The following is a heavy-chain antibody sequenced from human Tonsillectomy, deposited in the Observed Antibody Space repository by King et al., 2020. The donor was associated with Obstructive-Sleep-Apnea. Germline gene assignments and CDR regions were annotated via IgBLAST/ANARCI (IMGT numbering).Heavy chain of an antibody. CDR1: GFTFSNYN. CDR3: AREHHFWSGYYYYFDY. V-gene: IGHV3-48*04. D-gene: IGHD3-3*02. J-gene: IGHJ4*02. CDR2: ISGTSTTI. Sequence: VQLVESGGGLVQPGGSLRLSCAASGFTFSNYNMNWVRQAPGKGLEWVSYISGTSTTIYYADSVKGRFTVSRDNAKNSLYLQMNSLRAEDTAGYYCAREHHFWSGYYYYFDYWGQGTLVTVSS.